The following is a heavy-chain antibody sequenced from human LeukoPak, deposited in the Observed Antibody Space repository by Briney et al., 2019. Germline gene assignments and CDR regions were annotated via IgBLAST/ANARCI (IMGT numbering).Heavy chain of an antibody. CDR1: GYTFTSYG. CDR3: ARGDSSGWYQGSFDY. D-gene: IGHD6-19*01. V-gene: IGHV1-18*01. J-gene: IGHJ4*02. CDR2: ISAYNGNT. Sequence: GASVKVSCEASGYTFTSYGISWVRQAPGQGLEWMGWISAYNGNTNYAQKLQGRVTMTTDTSTSTAYMELRSLRSDDTAVYYCARGDSSGWYQGSFDYWGQGTLVTVSS.